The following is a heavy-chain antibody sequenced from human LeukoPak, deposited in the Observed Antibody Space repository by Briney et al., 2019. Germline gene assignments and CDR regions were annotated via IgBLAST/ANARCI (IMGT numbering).Heavy chain of an antibody. V-gene: IGHV3-48*03. Sequence: GGSLRLSCAASGFTFSSYEMNWVRQAPGKGQEWVSYISSSGSTIYHADSVKGRFTISRDNAKNSLYLQMNSPRAEDTAVYYCARALGYYGSGSYADGYWGQGTLVTVSS. CDR1: GFTFSSYE. J-gene: IGHJ4*02. CDR3: ARALGYYGSGSYADGY. CDR2: ISSSGSTI. D-gene: IGHD3-10*01.